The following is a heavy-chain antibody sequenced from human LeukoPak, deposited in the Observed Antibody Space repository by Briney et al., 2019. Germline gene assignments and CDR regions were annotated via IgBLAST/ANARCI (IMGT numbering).Heavy chain of an antibody. Sequence: PSETLSLTCAVYGGSFSGYYWSWIRQPPGKGLEWIGEINHSGSTNYNPSLKSRVTISVDTSKNLFSLKLSSVTAADTAVYYCARAVIGGDYGGYYFDYWGQGTLVTVSS. D-gene: IGHD4-17*01. CDR2: INHSGST. J-gene: IGHJ4*02. CDR1: GGSFSGYY. V-gene: IGHV4-34*01. CDR3: ARAVIGGDYGGYYFDY.